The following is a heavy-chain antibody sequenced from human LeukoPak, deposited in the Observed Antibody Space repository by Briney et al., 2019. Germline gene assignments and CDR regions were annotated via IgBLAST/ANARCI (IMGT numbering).Heavy chain of an antibody. Sequence: AGGSLRLSCAASGFTFSNFAMNWVRQAPGKGLEWVSAIGGSGGGTYYADSVKGRFTISRDNSKNTLYLQMKSLRAEDTAVYYCARTRGIVVVPAARFDYWGQGTLVTVSS. CDR2: IGGSGGGT. D-gene: IGHD2-2*01. CDR3: ARTRGIVVVPAARFDY. J-gene: IGHJ4*02. V-gene: IGHV3-23*01. CDR1: GFTFSNFA.